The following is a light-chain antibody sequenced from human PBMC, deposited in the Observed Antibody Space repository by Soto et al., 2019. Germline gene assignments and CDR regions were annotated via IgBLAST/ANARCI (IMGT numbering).Light chain of an antibody. CDR2: AAS. CDR3: RNYNSFPLT. CDR1: QGITYY. Sequence: DIQMTQSPSSLSASVGDRVTITCRASQGITYYLAWYQQKPGKVPKLLIYAASTLQSGVPSRFSGGGSGADFTRTISSLQPEDVATYYWRNYNSFPLTFGGGTKVEIK. V-gene: IGKV1-27*01. J-gene: IGKJ4*01.